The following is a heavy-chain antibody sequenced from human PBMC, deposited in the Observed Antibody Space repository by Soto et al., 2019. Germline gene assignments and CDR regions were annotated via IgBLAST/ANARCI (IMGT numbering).Heavy chain of an antibody. CDR2: ISYDGSNK. Sequence: GGSLRLSCAASGFTFRSYAMHWVRQAPGKWLEWVAIISYDGSNKYYADSVKGRFTISRDNSKNTLYLQMNSLRAEDTAVYYCARVGLNGRYCSGGSCSLEGYGMDVWGQGTTVTVSS. CDR1: GFTFRSYA. CDR3: ARVGLNGRYCSGGSCSLEGYGMDV. J-gene: IGHJ6*02. V-gene: IGHV3-30-3*01. D-gene: IGHD2-15*01.